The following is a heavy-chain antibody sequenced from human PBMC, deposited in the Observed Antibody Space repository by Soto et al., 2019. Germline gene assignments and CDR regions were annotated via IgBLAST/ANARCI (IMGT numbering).Heavy chain of an antibody. CDR1: GGTFSSYA. CDR3: AREGVSTTTVTTGGRGWFDP. D-gene: IGHD4-4*01. V-gene: IGHV1-69*12. J-gene: IGHJ5*02. CDR2: IIPIFGTA. Sequence: QVQLVQSGAEVKKPGSSVKVSCKASGGTFSSYAISGVRQAPGQGLEWMGGIIPIFGTANYAQKFQGRVTINADESTSTAYIELSSLRTEDTAVYYCAREGVSTTTVTTGGRGWFDPWGQGTLVTVSS.